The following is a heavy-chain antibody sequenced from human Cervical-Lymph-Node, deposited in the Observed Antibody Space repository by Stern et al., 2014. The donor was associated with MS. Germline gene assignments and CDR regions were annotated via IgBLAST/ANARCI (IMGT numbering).Heavy chain of an antibody. CDR3: ASGAQLGATDFDY. J-gene: IGHJ4*02. CDR2: ITPHTGET. D-gene: IGHD1-26*01. CDR1: GYAFSGYY. V-gene: IGHV1-2*02. Sequence: QVQLVQSGTEVKKPGASGKVSCKASGYAFSGYYKHWLRQAPGQGLEWIGYITPHTGETKYAQKFQGRLTVTRDTSSSTAYMDLRRLRIDDTAVYFCASGAQLGATDFDYWGQGTLVTVSS.